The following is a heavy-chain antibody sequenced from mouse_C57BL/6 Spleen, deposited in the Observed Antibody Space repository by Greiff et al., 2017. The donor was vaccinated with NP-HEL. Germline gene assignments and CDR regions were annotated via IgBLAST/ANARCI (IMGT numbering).Heavy chain of an antibody. J-gene: IGHJ1*03. Sequence: EVQLVESGGDLVKPGGSLKLSCAASGFTFSSYGMSWVRQTPDKRLEWVATISSGGSYTYYPDSVKGRFTISRDNAKNTLYLQMSSLKSEDTAMYYCARQDDGYFGVWGTGTTVTVSS. V-gene: IGHV5-6*01. D-gene: IGHD2-12*01. CDR1: GFTFSSYG. CDR2: ISSGGSYT. CDR3: ARQDDGYFGV.